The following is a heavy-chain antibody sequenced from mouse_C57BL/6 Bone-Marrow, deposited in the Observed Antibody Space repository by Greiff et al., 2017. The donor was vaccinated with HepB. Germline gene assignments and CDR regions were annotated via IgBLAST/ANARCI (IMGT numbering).Heavy chain of an antibody. J-gene: IGHJ4*01. CDR1: GFTFSSYG. D-gene: IGHD1-1*01. V-gene: IGHV5-6*02. CDR2: ISSGGSYT. CDR3: ARQLRSLMDD. Sequence: EVKLVESGGDLVKPGGSLKLSCAASGFTFSSYGMSWVRQTPDKRLEWVATISSGGSYTYYPDSVKGRFTISRDNAKNTLYLQMSSLKSEDTAMYYCARQLRSLMDDWGQGTSVTVSS.